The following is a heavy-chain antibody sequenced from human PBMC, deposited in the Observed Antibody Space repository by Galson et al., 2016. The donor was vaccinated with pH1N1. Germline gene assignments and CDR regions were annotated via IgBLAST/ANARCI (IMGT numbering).Heavy chain of an antibody. CDR2: IKSDAIFI. J-gene: IGHJ6*02. Sequence: SLRLSCAASGFTFGNYWMYWVRQAPGKGLEWVSRIKSDAIFIYYAGSVKGRFTISRDNAKNTLDLQMHSLRAEDTAVYYCASGLLSEDDVGMDVWGRGTTVIVSS. D-gene: IGHD3/OR15-3a*01. CDR3: ASGLLSEDDVGMDV. CDR1: GFTFGNYW. V-gene: IGHV3-74*01.